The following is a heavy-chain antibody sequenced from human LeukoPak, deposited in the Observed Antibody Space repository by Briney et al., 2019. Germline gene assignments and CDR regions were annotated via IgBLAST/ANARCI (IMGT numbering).Heavy chain of an antibody. CDR3: ARSATSREFRYFDWSPHYYYYFYMDV. CDR2: ISSSGNYI. J-gene: IGHJ6*03. V-gene: IGHV3-21*01. Sequence: GGSLRLSCAASGFNFSSYTMNWVRQAPGKGLEWVSSISSSGNYIYYANSVKGRFTISRDSAKNSLNLQMKSLRAVDTAVYYCARSATSREFRYFDWSPHYYYYFYMDVWGKGTTVTISS. D-gene: IGHD3-9*01. CDR1: GFNFSSYT.